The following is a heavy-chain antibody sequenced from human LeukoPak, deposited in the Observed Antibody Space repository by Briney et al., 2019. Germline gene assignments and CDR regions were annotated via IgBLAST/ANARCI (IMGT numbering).Heavy chain of an antibody. CDR3: ARDSLPYYYDSSGYYPDAFDI. J-gene: IGHJ3*02. V-gene: IGHV3-21*01. CDR2: ISSSSSYI. CDR1: GFTFSSYS. Sequence: GSLRLSCAASGFTFSSYSMNWVRQAPGKGLEWVSSISSSSSYIYYADSVKGRFTISRDNAKNSLYLQVNSLRAEDTAVYYCARDSLPYYYDSSGYYPDAFDIWGQGTMVTVSS. D-gene: IGHD3-22*01.